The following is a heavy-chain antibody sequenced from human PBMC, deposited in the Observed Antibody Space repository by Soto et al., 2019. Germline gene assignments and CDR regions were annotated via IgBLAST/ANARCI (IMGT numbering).Heavy chain of an antibody. CDR3: AREEAYYDSSGYYPFDY. Sequence: EVQLVESGGGLVKPGGSLRLSCAASGFTFSSYNMNWVRQAPGKGLEWVSPISGSSTYIYYADSVKGRFTISRDNAKKSLYLQMNSLRAEDTAVYYCAREEAYYDSSGYYPFDYWGQGTLVTVSS. CDR2: ISGSSTYI. V-gene: IGHV3-21*01. D-gene: IGHD3-22*01. J-gene: IGHJ4*02. CDR1: GFTFSSYN.